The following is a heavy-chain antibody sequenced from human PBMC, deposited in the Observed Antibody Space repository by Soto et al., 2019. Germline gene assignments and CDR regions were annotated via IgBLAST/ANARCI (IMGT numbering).Heavy chain of an antibody. J-gene: IGHJ5*02. Sequence: SVKVSCKASGGTFSRYSISWVRQAPGQGLEWMGGIIPIFGTANYAQKFQGRVTITADESTSTAYMELSSLRSEDTAVYCCATTAGSSWYWFDPWGQGTLVTVSS. V-gene: IGHV1-69*13. CDR2: IIPIFGTA. CDR1: GGTFSRYS. D-gene: IGHD6-13*01. CDR3: ATTAGSSWYWFDP.